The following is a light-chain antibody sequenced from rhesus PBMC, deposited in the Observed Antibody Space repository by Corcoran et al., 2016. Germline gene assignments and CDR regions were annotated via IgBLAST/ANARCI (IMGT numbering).Light chain of an antibody. V-gene: IGKV2-65*01. Sequence: DVVMTQSPLSLPITPGQPASIPCRSSQSLVHSNGNTYLSWYQQKPGQPPRRLIYEVSNRDSGVPDRLGGSGAGTDFKLKISRVEARDVGIYYCGQGTNVPYSFGQGTKVGIK. CDR2: EVS. J-gene: IGKJ2*01. CDR3: GQGTNVPYS. CDR1: QSLVHSNGNTY.